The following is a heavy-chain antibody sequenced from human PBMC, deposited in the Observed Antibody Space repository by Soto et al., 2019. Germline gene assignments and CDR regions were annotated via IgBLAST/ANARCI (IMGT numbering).Heavy chain of an antibody. J-gene: IGHJ4*02. CDR1: GFAFSNYA. Sequence: LRLSCAASGFAFSNYAMGWVRQAPGKGLEWVSSISTSIDATYYADSVKGRFTISRDDSKNTLYLQMNSLRAEDSAVYYCAKDRTVAARNFDYWGQGTQVTVSS. V-gene: IGHV3-23*01. CDR2: ISTSIDAT. D-gene: IGHD6-6*01. CDR3: AKDRTVAARNFDY.